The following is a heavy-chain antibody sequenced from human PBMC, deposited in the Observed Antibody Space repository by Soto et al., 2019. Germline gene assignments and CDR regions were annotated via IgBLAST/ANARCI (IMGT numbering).Heavy chain of an antibody. CDR1: GGSISSYY. J-gene: IGHJ6*03. CDR3: ARILVVPAAISDYYYYYYMDV. Sequence: SETLSLTCTVSGGSISSYYWSWIRQPPGKGLEWIGYIYYSGSTNYNPSLKSRVTISVDTSKNQFSLKLSSVTAADTAVYYCARILVVPAAISDYYYYYYMDVWGKGTTVTVSS. V-gene: IGHV4-59*01. D-gene: IGHD2-2*01. CDR2: IYYSGST.